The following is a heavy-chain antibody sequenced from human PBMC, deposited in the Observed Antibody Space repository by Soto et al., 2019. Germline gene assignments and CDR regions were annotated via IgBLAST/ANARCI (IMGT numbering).Heavy chain of an antibody. D-gene: IGHD6-6*01. J-gene: IGHJ6*03. CDR3: AREAHSSSSTDYYYYYYMDV. CDR1: GYTFTSYY. Sequence: ASVKVSCKASGYTFTSYYMHWVRQAPGQGLEWMGWINPNSGGTNYAQKFQGWVTMTRDTSISTAYMELSRLRSDDTAVYYCAREAHSSSSTDYYYYYYMDVWGKGTTVTVSS. CDR2: INPNSGGT. V-gene: IGHV1-2*04.